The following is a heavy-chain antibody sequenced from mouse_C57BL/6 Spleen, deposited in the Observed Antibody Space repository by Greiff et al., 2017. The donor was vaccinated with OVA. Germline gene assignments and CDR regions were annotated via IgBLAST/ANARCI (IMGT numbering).Heavy chain of an antibody. D-gene: IGHD2-3*01. V-gene: IGHV1-15*01. J-gene: IGHJ2*01. Sequence: VKVVESGAELVRPGASVTLSCKASGYTFTDYEMHWVKQTPVHGLEWIGAIDPETGGTAYNQKFKGKAILTADKSSSTAYMELRSLTSEDSAVYYCTRQSPDGYYAHWGQGTTLTVSS. CDR2: IDPETGGT. CDR3: TRQSPDGYYAH. CDR1: GYTFTDYE.